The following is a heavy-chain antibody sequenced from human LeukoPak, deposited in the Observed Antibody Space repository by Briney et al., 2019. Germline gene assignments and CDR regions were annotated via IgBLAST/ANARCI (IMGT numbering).Heavy chain of an antibody. D-gene: IGHD3-3*01. Sequence: ASVKVSCKASGYAFTGYYIHWVRQAPGQGLEWMGWINPNSGGTNYAQKFQGRVTMNRDTSISTAYMEVSRLRSDDTAVYYCARDYDPDYYYNMDVWGKGTMITVSS. CDR1: GYAFTGYY. V-gene: IGHV1-2*02. J-gene: IGHJ6*03. CDR2: INPNSGGT. CDR3: ARDYDPDYYYNMDV.